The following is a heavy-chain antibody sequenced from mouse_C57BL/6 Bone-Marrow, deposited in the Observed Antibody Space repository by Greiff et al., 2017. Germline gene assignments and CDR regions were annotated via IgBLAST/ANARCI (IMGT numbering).Heavy chain of an antibody. CDR2: IYPRSGNT. Sequence: QVQLQQSGAELARPGASVKLSCKASGYTFTSYGISWVKQRTGQGLEWIGEIYPRSGNTYYNEKFKGKATLTADKSSSTAYMELRSLTSEDSAVYFCARGWGYFDYWGKGTTLTVSS. D-gene: IGHD1-1*02. CDR3: ARGWGYFDY. J-gene: IGHJ2*01. CDR1: GYTFTSYG. V-gene: IGHV1-81*01.